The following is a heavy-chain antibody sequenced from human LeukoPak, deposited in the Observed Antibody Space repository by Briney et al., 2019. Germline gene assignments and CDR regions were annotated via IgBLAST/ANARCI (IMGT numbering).Heavy chain of an antibody. Sequence: GGSLRLSCAASGFTFSNYGMHWVRQAPGKGLEWVAVISYDGSKKHYVDSVKGRFTISRDNSKNTLYLQMNSLRAEDTALYYCAKDGTMSLYGLDYWGQGTLVTVSS. V-gene: IGHV3-30*18. CDR2: ISYDGSKK. J-gene: IGHJ4*02. D-gene: IGHD3-10*02. CDR3: AKDGTMSLYGLDY. CDR1: GFTFSNYG.